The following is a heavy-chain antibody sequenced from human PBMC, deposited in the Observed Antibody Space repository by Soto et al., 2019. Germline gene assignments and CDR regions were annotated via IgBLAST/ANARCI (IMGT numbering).Heavy chain of an antibody. J-gene: IGHJ4*02. CDR1: GFTFSSYW. CDR2: IKQDGSEK. Sequence: EVQLVESGGGLVQPGGSLRLSCAASGFTFSSYWMSWVRQAPGKGLEWVANIKQDGSEKYYVDSVKGRFTISRDNAKNSLYLQMNSLRAEDMAVYYCATLGWGPGSYYFDYWGQGTLVTVSS. V-gene: IGHV3-7*03. CDR3: ATLGWGPGSYYFDY. D-gene: IGHD2-15*01.